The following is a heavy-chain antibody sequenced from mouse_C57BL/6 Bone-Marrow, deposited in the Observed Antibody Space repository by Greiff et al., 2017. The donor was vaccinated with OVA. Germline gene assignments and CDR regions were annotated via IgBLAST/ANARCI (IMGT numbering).Heavy chain of an antibody. CDR2: ISSGGDYI. V-gene: IGHV5-9-1*02. CDR1: GFTFSSYA. CDR3: TREPIYYYGSRGMDY. J-gene: IGHJ4*01. D-gene: IGHD1-1*01. Sequence: EVHLVESGGGLVKPGGSLKLSCAASGFTFSSYAMSWVRQTPEKRLEWVAYISSGGDYIYYADTVKGRFTISRDNARNTLYLQMSSLKSEDTAMYYCTREPIYYYGSRGMDYWGQGTSVTVSS.